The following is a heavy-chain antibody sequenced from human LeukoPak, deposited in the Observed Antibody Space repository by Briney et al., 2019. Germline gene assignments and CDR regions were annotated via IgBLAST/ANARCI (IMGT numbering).Heavy chain of an antibody. CDR3: ARGWGSDSSGYYFDFQH. D-gene: IGHD3-22*01. CDR1: GYTFTSYD. J-gene: IGHJ1*01. Sequence: GASVKVSCKASGYTFTSYDINWVRQATGQGLEWMGWMNPNSGNTGYAQKFQGRVTKTRNTSISTAYMELSSLRSEDTAVYYCARGWGSDSSGYYFDFQHWGQGTLVTVSS. CDR2: MNPNSGNT. V-gene: IGHV1-8*01.